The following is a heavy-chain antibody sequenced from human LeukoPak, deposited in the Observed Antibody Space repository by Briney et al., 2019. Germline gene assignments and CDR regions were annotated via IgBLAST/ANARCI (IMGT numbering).Heavy chain of an antibody. Sequence: GGSLRLSCAASGFTFSSYAMSWVRQAPGKGLEWVSTISGSGGSTYYADSVKGRFTVSRDNSKNTLFLQMNSLRAEDTAVYYCAKDGGLWVSAHWGDSWGRGTLVTVSS. CDR1: GFTFSSYA. CDR3: AKDGGLWVSAHWGDS. CDR2: ISGSGGST. V-gene: IGHV3-23*01. D-gene: IGHD7-27*01. J-gene: IGHJ4*02.